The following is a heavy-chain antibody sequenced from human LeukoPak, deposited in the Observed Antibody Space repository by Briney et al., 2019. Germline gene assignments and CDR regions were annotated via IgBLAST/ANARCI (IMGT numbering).Heavy chain of an antibody. CDR1: GYTFTSYW. CDR2: IYPGDSET. V-gene: IGHV5-51*01. D-gene: IGHD3-3*01. CDR3: ARTLEWLLDY. Sequence: GESLKISCKGSGYTFTSYWIGWVRQMPGKGLEWMGIIYPGDSETRYSPSFQGQVAISADKSISTAYLQWSSLKASDTAMYYCARTLEWLLDYWGQGTLVTVSS. J-gene: IGHJ4*02.